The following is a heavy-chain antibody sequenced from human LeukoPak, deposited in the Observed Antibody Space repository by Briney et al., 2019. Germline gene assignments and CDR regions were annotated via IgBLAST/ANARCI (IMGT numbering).Heavy chain of an antibody. J-gene: IGHJ4*02. D-gene: IGHD6-13*01. Sequence: PSETLSLTCTVYGGSISSYYWSWIRQPPGKGLEWIGYIYYSGSTNYNPSLKSRVTISVDTSKNQFSLKLSSVTAADTAVYYCARLNMRASSCFDYWGQGTLVTVSS. CDR2: IYYSGST. CDR1: GGSISSYY. CDR3: ARLNMRASSCFDY. V-gene: IGHV4-59*08.